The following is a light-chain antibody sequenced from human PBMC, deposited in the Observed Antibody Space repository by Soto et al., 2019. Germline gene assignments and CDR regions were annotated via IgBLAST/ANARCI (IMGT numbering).Light chain of an antibody. CDR3: QQYNNWPPST. J-gene: IGKJ1*01. Sequence: ERVMTQSPSTLSVSPGERATLSCRASQSVSSTYLAWYQQKPGHAPRLLIYGASTSATGIPASFSGSGSGTEFTLTISSLQSEDFAVHYCQQYNNWPPSTFGQGTKVDIK. V-gene: IGKV3-15*01. CDR2: GAS. CDR1: QSVSSTY.